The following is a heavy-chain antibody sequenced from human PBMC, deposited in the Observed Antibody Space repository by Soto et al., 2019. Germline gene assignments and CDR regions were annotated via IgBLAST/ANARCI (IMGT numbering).Heavy chain of an antibody. J-gene: IGHJ5*02. V-gene: IGHV4-59*01. Sequence: SETLSLTCTVSGGSISSYYWSWIRQPPGKGLEWIGYIYYSGSTNYNPSLKSRVTKSVDTSKNQFSLKLSSVTAADTAVYYCARGDTPAAWFDPWGQGTLVTVSS. CDR1: GGSISSYY. CDR3: ARGDTPAAWFDP. D-gene: IGHD5-18*01. CDR2: IYYSGST.